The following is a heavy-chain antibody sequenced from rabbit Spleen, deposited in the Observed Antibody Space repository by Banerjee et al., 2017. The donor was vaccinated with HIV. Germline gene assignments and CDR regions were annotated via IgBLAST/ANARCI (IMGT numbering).Heavy chain of an antibody. CDR2: IVTDSGTT. D-gene: IGHD1-1*01. CDR1: GFSSSSTYY. J-gene: IGHJ4*01. V-gene: IGHV1S40*01. CDR3: ARDLVAVIGWNFNL. Sequence: QSLEESGGDLVKPGASLTLTCTASGFSSSSTYYMCWVRQAPGKGPEWIACIVTDSGTTYYASWAKGRFTISKSSSTTVTLQMTSLTAADTATYFCARDLVAVIGWNFNLWGPGTLVTVS.